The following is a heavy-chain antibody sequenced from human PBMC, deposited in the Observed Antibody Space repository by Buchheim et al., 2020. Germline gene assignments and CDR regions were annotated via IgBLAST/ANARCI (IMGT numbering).Heavy chain of an antibody. J-gene: IGHJ6*02. CDR1: GFMFSTYW. V-gene: IGHV3-7*04. Sequence: EVQLVESGGVLVQPGGPLRLSCAASGFMFSTYWMSWVRQAPGKGLEWVANIKQDGSEKNYVDSVEGRFTISRDNAKNSLDLQMNSLRVEDTGVYFCVRASSTVRAYYYGMDVWGQGTT. CDR2: IKQDGSEK. D-gene: IGHD4-11*01. CDR3: VRASSTVRAYYYGMDV.